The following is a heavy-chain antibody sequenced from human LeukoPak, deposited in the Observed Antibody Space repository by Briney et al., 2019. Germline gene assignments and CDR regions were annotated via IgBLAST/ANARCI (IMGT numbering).Heavy chain of an antibody. CDR3: ARKGIAAAGAHPRTYYYYGMDV. V-gene: IGHV3-7*03. CDR2: IKQDGSEK. CDR1: GFTFSSYG. J-gene: IGHJ6*02. D-gene: IGHD6-13*01. Sequence: HPGGSLRLSCAASGFTFSSYGMHWVRQAPGKGLEWVANIKQDGSEKYYVDSVKGRFTISRDNAKNSLYLQMNSLRAEDTAVYYCARKGIAAAGAHPRTYYYYGMDVWGQGTTVTVSS.